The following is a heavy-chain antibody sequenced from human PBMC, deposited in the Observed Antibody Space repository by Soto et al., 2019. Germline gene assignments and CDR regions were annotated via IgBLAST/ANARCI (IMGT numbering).Heavy chain of an antibody. V-gene: IGHV3-15*01. CDR1: GFTFSNAW. CDR2: IKSKTDGGTT. J-gene: IGHJ4*02. D-gene: IGHD6-13*01. Sequence: EVQLVESGGGLVKPGGSLRLSCAASGFTFSNAWMSWVRQAPGKGLEWVGRIKSKTDGGTTDYAAPVKGRFTISRDDSKNTLYLQMNSLKTEHTAVYYCTTDLISSSWLYFDYWGQGTLVTVSS. CDR3: TTDLISSSWLYFDY.